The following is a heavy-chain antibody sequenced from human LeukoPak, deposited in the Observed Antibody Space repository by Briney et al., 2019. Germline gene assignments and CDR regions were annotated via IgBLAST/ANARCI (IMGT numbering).Heavy chain of an antibody. D-gene: IGHD3-3*01. CDR3: ARGVPGPGDFWSGYSFGHYFDY. CDR2: INHSGST. V-gene: IGHV4-34*01. Sequence: SETLSLTCAVYVGSFSGYYWSWIRQPPGKGLEWIGEINHSGSTNYNPSLKSRVTISVDTSKNQFSLKLSSVTAADTAVYYCARGVPGPGDFWSGYSFGHYFDYWGQGTLVTVSS. J-gene: IGHJ4*02. CDR1: VGSFSGYY.